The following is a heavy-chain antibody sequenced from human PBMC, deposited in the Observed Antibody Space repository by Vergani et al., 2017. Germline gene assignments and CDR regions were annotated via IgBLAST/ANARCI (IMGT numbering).Heavy chain of an antibody. CDR1: GFTFSSDA. D-gene: IGHD1-14*01. V-gene: IGHV3-23*01. J-gene: IGHJ4*02. CDR3: AKEGRSGITPFVAD. Sequence: EVQLLASGGGLVQPGGSLRVSCAASGFTFSSDAMSWVRQAPGKGLEWVSAINMGSTTYYADSVKGRFTISRDNSKNTVFLQMNSLRAEDTAVYYCAKEGRSGITPFVADWGQGTLVTVSS. CDR2: INMGSTT.